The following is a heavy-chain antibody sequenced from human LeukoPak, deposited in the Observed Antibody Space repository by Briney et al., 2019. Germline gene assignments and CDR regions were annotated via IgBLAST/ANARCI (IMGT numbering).Heavy chain of an antibody. CDR3: AREAPGWYSSSWFDY. CDR1: GFTFSSYW. D-gene: IGHD6-13*01. Sequence: PGGSLRLSCAASGFTFSSYWMSWVRQAPGKGLEWVANIKQDGSEKYYVDSVKGRLTISRDNAKNSLYLQMNSLRAEDTAVYYCAREAPGWYSSSWFDYWGQGTLVTVSS. CDR2: IKQDGSEK. V-gene: IGHV3-7*03. J-gene: IGHJ4*02.